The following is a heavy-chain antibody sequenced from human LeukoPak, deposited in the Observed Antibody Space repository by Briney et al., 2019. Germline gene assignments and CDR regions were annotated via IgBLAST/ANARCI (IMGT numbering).Heavy chain of an antibody. CDR2: VHLSGRT. Sequence: SSETLSLTCGVSGGSISSTNWWTWVRQPPGEGLEWIGEVHLSGRTNYNPSLESRVTMSVDMSENHISLKLTSVTAADTAVYYCAREGGPYRPLDYSGQGTLVTVSS. CDR1: GGSISSTNW. CDR3: AREGGPYRPLDY. J-gene: IGHJ4*02. V-gene: IGHV4-4*02.